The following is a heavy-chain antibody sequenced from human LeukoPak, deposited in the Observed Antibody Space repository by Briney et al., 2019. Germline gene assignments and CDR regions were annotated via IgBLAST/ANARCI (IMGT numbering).Heavy chain of an antibody. CDR2: TQPDGGAQ. CDR1: GFRFSSYW. CDR3: LRHHDL. V-gene: IGHV3-7*01. J-gene: IGHJ4*02. D-gene: IGHD3-3*01. Sequence: GGSLRLSCAASGFRFSSYWMSWVRQAPGKGLGWVASTQPDGGAQYYVDSVRGRFTISRDNAKNSLYLQMNSLRDADTAIYYCLRHHDLWGQGTLVTVSS.